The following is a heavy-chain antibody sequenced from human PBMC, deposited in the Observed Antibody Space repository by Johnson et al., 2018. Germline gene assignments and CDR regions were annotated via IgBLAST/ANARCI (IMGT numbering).Heavy chain of an antibody. D-gene: IGHD2-15*01. CDR3: ARDHCCGGRCPGAFDF. J-gene: IGHJ3*01. CDR2: INPSGGST. V-gene: IGHV1-46*01. CDR1: GYTFTNYY. Sequence: QVQLVESGAEVKMPGASVQVSCTASGYTFTNYYLHWVRQAPGQGLEWMGIINPSGGSTNYAQKFQGRVTMTRDTSTSTVYMDLRSRKSENTAVYYCARDHCCGGRCPGAFDFWGQGTMVTVSS.